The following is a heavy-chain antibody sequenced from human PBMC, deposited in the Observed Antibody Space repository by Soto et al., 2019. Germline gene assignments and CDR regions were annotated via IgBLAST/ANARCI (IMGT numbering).Heavy chain of an antibody. V-gene: IGHV5-51*01. Sequence: GESLMISCKGSGYIFSIYWIAWVRQMPGKGLEWMGTIYPGDSDTKYSPSFQGQVTISADTPTSTTYLQWSSLKASDNAIYYCTRLRGCTNGVCYTFDYWGQGTLVTVSS. CDR2: IYPGDSDT. CDR3: TRLRGCTNGVCYTFDY. CDR1: GYIFSIYW. D-gene: IGHD2-8*01. J-gene: IGHJ4*02.